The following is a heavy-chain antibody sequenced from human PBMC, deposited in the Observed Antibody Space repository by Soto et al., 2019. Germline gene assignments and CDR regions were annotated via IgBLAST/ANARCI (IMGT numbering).Heavy chain of an antibody. CDR3: AKDLGLGGGSCYGD. CDR2: ISGSGENT. V-gene: IGHV3-23*01. D-gene: IGHD2-15*01. J-gene: IGHJ4*02. Sequence: EVQLLESGGGLVQPGGSLRLSCAASGFTFSSYAMGWVRQAPGKGLEWVAAISGSGENTYHPDSVKGRFTISRDNSKNTRVLQMNSLRAEDTAVYYCAKDLGLGGGSCYGDWGQGTLVNVSS. CDR1: GFTFSSYA.